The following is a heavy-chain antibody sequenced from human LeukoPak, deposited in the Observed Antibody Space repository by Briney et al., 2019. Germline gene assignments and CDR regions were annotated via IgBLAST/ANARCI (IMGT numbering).Heavy chain of an antibody. CDR2: ISPNSGGT. D-gene: IGHD2-2*02. CDR3: ARDYCSSTSCYTGRVDY. Sequence: GASVKVSCKASGYTFTGYYMHWVRQAPGQGLEWMGWISPNSGGTNYAQKFQGRVTMTRDTSISTAYMELSRLRSDDTAVYYCARDYCSSTSCYTGRVDYWGQGTLVTVSS. J-gene: IGHJ4*02. V-gene: IGHV1-2*02. CDR1: GYTFTGYY.